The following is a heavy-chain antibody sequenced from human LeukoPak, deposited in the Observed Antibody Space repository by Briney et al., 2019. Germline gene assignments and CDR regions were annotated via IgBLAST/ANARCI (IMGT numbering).Heavy chain of an antibody. J-gene: IGHJ1*01. CDR3: AKGRFWRRKTDYHFLH. CDR1: GFSFSSYG. D-gene: IGHD3-3*02. Sequence: GGSLRLSCAASGFSFSSYGMHWVRQAPGKGLEWVAILSYDGSNKYYADSVKGRFTISRDNSKNTLYLQMNSLRAEDTAVNYCAKGRFWRRKTDYHFLHWGQGTLVTVSS. V-gene: IGHV3-30*18. CDR2: LSYDGSNK.